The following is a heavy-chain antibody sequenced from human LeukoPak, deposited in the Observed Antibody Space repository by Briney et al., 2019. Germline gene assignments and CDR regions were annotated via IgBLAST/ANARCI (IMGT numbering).Heavy chain of an antibody. CDR3: VRDDYDFWSGYQRYFEF. CDR2: ISGSGGST. CDR1: GFTFSSYA. Sequence: SGGSLRLSCAASGFTFSSYAMSWVRQAPGKGLEWVSAISGSGGSTYYADSVKGRFTISRDNSKNTLYLQMTSVRADDTAMYYCVRDDYDFWSGYQRYFEFWGQGTLVTVSS. D-gene: IGHD3-3*01. V-gene: IGHV3-23*01. J-gene: IGHJ4*02.